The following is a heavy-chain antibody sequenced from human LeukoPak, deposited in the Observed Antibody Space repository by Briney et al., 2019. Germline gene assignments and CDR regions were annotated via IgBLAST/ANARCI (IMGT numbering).Heavy chain of an antibody. CDR2: IYHSGST. CDR1: GGSIRSSNW. V-gene: IGHV4-4*02. D-gene: IGHD6-13*01. CDR3: ARDSSSWYGDFDY. J-gene: IGHJ4*02. Sequence: SGTLSLTCAVSGGSIRSSNWWSWVRQPPGKGLEWIGEIYHSGSTNYNPSLKSRVTISVDKSKNQFSLQLSSVTPEDTAVYYCARDSSSWYGDFDYWGQGTLVTVSS.